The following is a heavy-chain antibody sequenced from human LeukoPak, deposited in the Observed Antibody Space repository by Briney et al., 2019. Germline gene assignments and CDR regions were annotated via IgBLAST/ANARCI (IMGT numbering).Heavy chain of an antibody. J-gene: IGHJ4*02. Sequence: SETLSLTCTVSGYSISSGYYWGWIRQPPGKGLEWIGSIYHSGSTYYNPSLKSRVTISVDTSKNQISLKLSSVTAADTAVYYCARANRYDLYFDYWGQGTLVTVSS. CDR3: ARANRYDLYFDY. V-gene: IGHV4-38-2*02. CDR1: GYSISSGYY. D-gene: IGHD5-12*01. CDR2: IYHSGST.